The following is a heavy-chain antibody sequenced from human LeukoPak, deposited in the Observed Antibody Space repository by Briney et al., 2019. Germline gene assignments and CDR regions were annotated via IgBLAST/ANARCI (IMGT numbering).Heavy chain of an antibody. J-gene: IGHJ5*02. CDR3: ARAGYSSSWYRIWFDP. CDR2: ISGYTGNT. Sequence: GASVKVSCKASGYTFTSYGISWVRQAPGQGLEWMGWISGYTGNTNYVEELQGRVTMTTDTSTSTAYMELRSLRSDDTAVYYCARAGYSSSWYRIWFDPWGQGTLVTVSS. V-gene: IGHV1-18*01. D-gene: IGHD6-13*01. CDR1: GYTFTSYG.